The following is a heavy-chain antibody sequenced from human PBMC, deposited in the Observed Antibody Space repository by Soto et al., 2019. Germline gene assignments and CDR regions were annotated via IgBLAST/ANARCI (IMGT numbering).Heavy chain of an antibody. D-gene: IGHD1-26*01. J-gene: IGHJ4*01. V-gene: IGHV3-74*01. CDR1: GSTFNTHW. Sequence: VWSQRFSRTASGSTFNTHWMHWVRQAPGEGLVWVSQIYCGGITTNYAASVKGRLTVSRDNSKNTVYLHVNTLRDEDTAVDYCATLCAMGVDYWGHGTLVTVSS. CDR3: ATLCAMGVDY. CDR2: IYCGGITT.